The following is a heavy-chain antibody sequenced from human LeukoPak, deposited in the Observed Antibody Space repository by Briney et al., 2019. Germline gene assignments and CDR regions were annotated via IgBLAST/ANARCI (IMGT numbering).Heavy chain of an antibody. V-gene: IGHV3-21*01. CDR3: ANGQQLVPLRY. CDR1: GFTFSSYS. J-gene: IGHJ4*02. CDR2: ISSSSSYI. Sequence: GGSLRLSCAASGFTFSSYSMNWVRQAPGKGLEWVSSISSSSSYIYYADSVKGRFTISRDNAKNTLYLQMNSLRAEDTAVYYCANGQQLVPLRYWGQGTLVTVSS. D-gene: IGHD6-13*01.